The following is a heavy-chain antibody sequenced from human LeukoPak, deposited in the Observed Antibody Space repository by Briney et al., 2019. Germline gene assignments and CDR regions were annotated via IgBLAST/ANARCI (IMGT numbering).Heavy chain of an antibody. Sequence: SETLSLTCTVSGGSISSGYYYWSWIRQPPGKGLEYIGYIYYGGTYYNPSLKSRVTKSVDTSKNQFSLKLSSVTAADTAVYYCARGTWSSSIDYWGQGTLVTVSS. CDR1: GGSISSGYYY. CDR3: ARGTWSSSIDY. CDR2: IYYGGT. J-gene: IGHJ4*02. V-gene: IGHV4-30-4*01. D-gene: IGHD6-6*01.